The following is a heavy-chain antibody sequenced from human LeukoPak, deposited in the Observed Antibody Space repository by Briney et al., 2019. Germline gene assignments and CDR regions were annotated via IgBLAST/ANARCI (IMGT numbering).Heavy chain of an antibody. D-gene: IGHD6-19*01. CDR3: AKDAYSSGWYFPGNAFDI. Sequence: GGSLRLSCAASGFTFSSYTMNWVRQAPGKGLEWVSSISISSSYIYYVDSLKGRFTISRDNSKNTLYLQMNSLRAGDTAVYYCAKDAYSSGWYFPGNAFDIWGQGTMVTVSS. J-gene: IGHJ3*02. V-gene: IGHV3-21*04. CDR2: ISISSSYI. CDR1: GFTFSSYT.